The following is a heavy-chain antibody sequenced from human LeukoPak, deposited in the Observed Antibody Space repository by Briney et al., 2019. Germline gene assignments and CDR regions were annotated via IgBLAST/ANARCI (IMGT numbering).Heavy chain of an antibody. D-gene: IGHD6-19*01. J-gene: IGHJ4*02. Sequence: PGRSLRLSCAASEFTFSSYGMHWVRQAPGKGLEWVAVISYDGSNKYYADSVKGRFTISRDNSKNTLYLQMNSLRAEDTAVYYCAKVRDLYSSGWENDYWGQGTLVTVSS. V-gene: IGHV3-30*18. CDR2: ISYDGSNK. CDR1: EFTFSSYG. CDR3: AKVRDLYSSGWENDY.